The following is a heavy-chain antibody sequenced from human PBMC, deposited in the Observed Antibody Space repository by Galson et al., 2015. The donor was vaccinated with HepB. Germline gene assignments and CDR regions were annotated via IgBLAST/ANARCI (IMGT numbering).Heavy chain of an antibody. J-gene: IGHJ4*02. V-gene: IGHV4-30-4*01. CDR2: IYYSGST. Sequence: TLSLTCTVSGGSISSGDYYWSWIRQPPGKGLEWIGYIYYSGSTYYNPSLKSRVTISVDTSKNQFSLKLSSVTAADTAVYYCARGYSSGWSLTPPDYWGQGTLVTVSS. D-gene: IGHD6-19*01. CDR1: GGSISSGDYY. CDR3: ARGYSSGWSLTPPDY.